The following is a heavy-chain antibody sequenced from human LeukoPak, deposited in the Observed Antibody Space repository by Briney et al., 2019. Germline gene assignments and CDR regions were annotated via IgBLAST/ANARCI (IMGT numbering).Heavy chain of an antibody. CDR2: INHSGST. CDR3: ARVRHRRDGYNSDY. D-gene: IGHD5-24*01. Sequence: SETLSLTCAVYGGSFSGYYWSWLRQPPGKGLEWLGEINHSGSTNYNPSLKSRVTISVDTSKNQFSLKLSSVTAADTAVYYCARVRHRRDGYNSDYWGQGTLVTVSS. CDR1: GGSFSGYY. V-gene: IGHV4-34*01. J-gene: IGHJ4*02.